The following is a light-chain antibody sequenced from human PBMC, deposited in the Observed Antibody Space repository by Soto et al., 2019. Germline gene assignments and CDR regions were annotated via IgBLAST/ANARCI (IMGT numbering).Light chain of an antibody. Sequence: QSALTQPASVSGSPGQSITISCTGTSSDVGGYNYVSWYQQHPGKAPKLIIFEVSYRPSGISNRFSASKSGDTASLTISGLQADDEADYYCCSYPDSRTHIFGSGTKV. J-gene: IGLJ1*01. CDR3: CSYPDSRTHI. CDR2: EVS. CDR1: SSDVGGYNY. V-gene: IGLV2-14*01.